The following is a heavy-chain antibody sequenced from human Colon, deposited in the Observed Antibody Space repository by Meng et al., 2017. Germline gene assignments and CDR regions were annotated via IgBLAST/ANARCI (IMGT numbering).Heavy chain of an antibody. Sequence: QVQLVQSGAEVKKPGASVKVSCKASGYTFTTYGIRWMRQAPGQGLEWMGWISTYDDNTNYVEKFRGRVTMTTDTSTNTAYMELRSLRSDDTAVYYCARDNPGDYVWDYWGQGTLVTVSS. CDR1: GYTFTTYG. V-gene: IGHV1-18*01. CDR3: ARDNPGDYVWDY. D-gene: IGHD4-17*01. CDR2: ISTYDDNT. J-gene: IGHJ4*02.